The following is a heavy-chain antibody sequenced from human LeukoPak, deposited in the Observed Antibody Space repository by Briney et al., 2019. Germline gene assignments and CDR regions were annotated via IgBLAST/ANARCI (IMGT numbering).Heavy chain of an antibody. CDR2: IYYSGST. V-gene: IGHV4-39*06. Sequence: SETLSLTCTVSGGSISSSSYYWGWIRQPPGKGLEWIGSIYYSGSTYYNPSLKSRVTISVDTSKNQFPLKLSSVTAADTAVYYCASKHPGDRGFLEQQTGAFDIWGQGTMVTVSS. CDR3: ASKHPGDRGFLEQQTGAFDI. J-gene: IGHJ3*02. CDR1: GGSISSSSYY. D-gene: IGHD3-3*01.